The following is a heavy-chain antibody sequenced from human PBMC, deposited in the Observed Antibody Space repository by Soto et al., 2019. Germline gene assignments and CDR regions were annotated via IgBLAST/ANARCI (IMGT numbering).Heavy chain of an antibody. D-gene: IGHD6-6*01. CDR2: ISSDEKIK. Sequence: GGSLRLSCVASGFIFSNFGMHWVRQAPGKGLEWVAVISSDEKIKQYADSVRGRFAISRDNSKNTLYLQMTSLRAEDTAIHYRARGLRSVLDYWGQGTLVTVSS. J-gene: IGHJ4*02. V-gene: IGHV3-33*01. CDR1: GFIFSNFG. CDR3: ARGLRSVLDY.